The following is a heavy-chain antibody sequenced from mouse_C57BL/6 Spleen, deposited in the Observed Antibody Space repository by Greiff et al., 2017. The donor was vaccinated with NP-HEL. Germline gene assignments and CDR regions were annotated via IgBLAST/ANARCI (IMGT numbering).Heavy chain of an antibody. CDR3: ARSDGFRYYFDY. D-gene: IGHD2-3*01. V-gene: IGHV2-9-1*01. J-gene: IGHJ2*01. Sequence: VQRVESGPGLVAPSQSLSITCTVSGFSLTSYAISWVRQPPGKGLEWLGVIWPGGGTTYNSALKSRLSISKDNSKSQVFLKMNSLQTDDTARYYCARSDGFRYYFDYWGQGTTLTVSS. CDR2: IWPGGGT. CDR1: GFSLTSYA.